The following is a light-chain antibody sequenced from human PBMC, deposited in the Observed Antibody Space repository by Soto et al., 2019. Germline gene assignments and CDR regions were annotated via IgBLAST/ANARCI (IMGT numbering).Light chain of an antibody. CDR3: QQYHIWSIT. V-gene: IGKV3-15*01. CDR2: RAS. Sequence: EIVMTQSPATLSVSPGERATLSCRASQTILTNLAWYQQKPGQAPRLLIYRASTRATGIPARFSGSGSGTEFILTISSLQPEDFAIYYCQQYHIWSITFGQGTRLEIK. CDR1: QTILTN. J-gene: IGKJ5*01.